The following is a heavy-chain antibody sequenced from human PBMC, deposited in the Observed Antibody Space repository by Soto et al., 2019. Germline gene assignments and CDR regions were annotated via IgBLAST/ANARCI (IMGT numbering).Heavy chain of an antibody. D-gene: IGHD3-3*02. V-gene: IGHV4-39*01. CDR1: GGSISSSPYY. CDR2: VYSSGTT. CDR3: GIRSISHSEWFDP. Sequence: PSETLSLTCTVTGGSISSSPYYWGWLRQPPGKGLEWIGSVYSSGTTYYTPSLRSRVTISADTSKNQFSLKLTSVTAADTAVYSCGIRSISHSEWFDPWDQGTLVTVSS. J-gene: IGHJ5*02.